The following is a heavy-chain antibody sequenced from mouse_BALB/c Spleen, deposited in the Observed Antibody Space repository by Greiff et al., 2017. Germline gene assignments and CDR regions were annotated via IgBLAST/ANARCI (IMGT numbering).Heavy chain of an antibody. CDR3: ARSKGSYYYAMDY. J-gene: IGHJ4*01. CDR1: GYAFTNYW. CDR2: IYPGSGNT. Sequence: QVQLQQSGAELVRPGTSVKISCKASGYAFTNYWLGWVKQRPGHGLEWIGDIYPGSGNTYYNEKFKGKATLTADKSSSTAYMQLSSLTSEDSAVYFCARSKGSYYYAMDYRGQGTSVTVSS. V-gene: IGHV1-63*01.